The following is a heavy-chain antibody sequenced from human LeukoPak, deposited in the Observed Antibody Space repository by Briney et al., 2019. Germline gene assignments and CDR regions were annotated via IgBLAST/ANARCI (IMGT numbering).Heavy chain of an antibody. CDR3: ARTGYGSGSRYFDY. Sequence: PSETLSLTCTVSGCSISSSSYYWGWIRQPPGKGLEWLGSIYYSGSTYYNPSLKSRVTISVDTSKIQFSMKLSSVTAADTAVYYCARTGYGSGSRYFDYWGQGTLVTVSS. J-gene: IGHJ4*02. D-gene: IGHD3-10*01. V-gene: IGHV4-39*01. CDR2: IYYSGST. CDR1: GCSISSSSYY.